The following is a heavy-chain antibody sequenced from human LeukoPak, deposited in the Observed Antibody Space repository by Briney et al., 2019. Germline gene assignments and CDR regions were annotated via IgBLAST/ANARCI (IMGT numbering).Heavy chain of an antibody. J-gene: IGHJ4*02. CDR3: ARDRTGNGGNSFDGFDY. CDR2: ISYDGSNK. D-gene: IGHD4-23*01. Sequence: GGSLRLSCAASGFTFSSYAMHWVRQAPGKRLEWVAVISYDGSNKYYADSVKGRFTISRDNSKNTLYLQMNSLRAEDTAVYYCARDRTGNGGNSFDGFDYWGQGTLVTVSS. V-gene: IGHV3-30*04. CDR1: GFTFSSYA.